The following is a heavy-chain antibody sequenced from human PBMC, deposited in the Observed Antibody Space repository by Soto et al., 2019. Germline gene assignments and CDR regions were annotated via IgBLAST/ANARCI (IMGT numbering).Heavy chain of an antibody. J-gene: IGHJ4*02. CDR1: GGSFSGYY. Sequence: ASETLSLTCAVYGGSFSGYYWTWIRQPPGKGLEWIGEINHSGSTNYNPSLKSRVTMSLDTSKNQFSLKLSSMTAADTAVYYCARVAVAGTRVDYWGQGTLVTVSS. V-gene: IGHV4-34*01. CDR3: ARVAVAGTRVDY. D-gene: IGHD6-19*01. CDR2: INHSGST.